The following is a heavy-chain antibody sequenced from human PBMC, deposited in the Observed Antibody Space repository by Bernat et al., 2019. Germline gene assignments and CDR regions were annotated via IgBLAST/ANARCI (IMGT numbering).Heavy chain of an antibody. J-gene: IGHJ4*02. D-gene: IGHD3-22*01. Sequence: QVQLQESGSGLVKPSQTLSLTCAVSGGSISSGGYSWSWIRQPPGKGLEWIGYIYHSGSTYYNPSLKSRVTISVDRSKNQFSLKLSSVTAADTAVYYCARGNKQPGTGYYYEFDYWGQGTLVTVSS. CDR2: IYHSGST. CDR3: ARGNKQPGTGYYYEFDY. CDR1: GGSISSGGYS. V-gene: IGHV4-30-2*01.